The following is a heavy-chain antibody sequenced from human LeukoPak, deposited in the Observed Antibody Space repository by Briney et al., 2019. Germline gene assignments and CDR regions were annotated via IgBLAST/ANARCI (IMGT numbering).Heavy chain of an antibody. V-gene: IGHV3-48*02. CDR1: GFTFSSYS. D-gene: IGHD3-16*01. J-gene: IGHJ3*02. Sequence: PGGSLRLSCAASGFTFSSYSMHWVRQAPGKGLEWVSHLSSGSGSIYYADSVKGRFTISRDNAKNSLYLQMNSLRDEDTAVYYSARTMGGVWGMAFDISGQGTMVSASS. CDR3: ARTMGGVWGMAFDI. CDR2: LSSGSGSI.